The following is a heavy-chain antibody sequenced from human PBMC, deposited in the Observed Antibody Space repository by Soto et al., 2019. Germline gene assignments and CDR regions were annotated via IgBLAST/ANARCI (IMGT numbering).Heavy chain of an antibody. J-gene: IGHJ4*02. D-gene: IGHD3-10*01. CDR3: ARGGPTMVRGVIISLDC. CDR2: INHSGST. V-gene: IGHV4-34*01. Sequence: PSETLSLTCAVYGGSFSGYYWSWIRQPPGKGLEWIGEINHSGSTNYNPSLKSRVTISVDTSKSQFSLKLSSVTAADTAVYYCARGGPTMVRGVIISLDCWGQGTLVTVAS. CDR1: GGSFSGYY.